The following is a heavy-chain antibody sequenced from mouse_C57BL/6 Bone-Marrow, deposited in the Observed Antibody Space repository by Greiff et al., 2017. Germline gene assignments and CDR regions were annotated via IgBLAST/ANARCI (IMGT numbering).Heavy chain of an antibody. D-gene: IGHD2-2*01. CDR2: INPYNGGT. V-gene: IGHV1-19*01. CDR3: ARVRMVTTWYFDV. Sequence: EVKLQQSGPVLVKPGASVKMSCKASGYTFTDYYMNWVKQSHGQSLEWIGVINPYNGGTSYNQKFKGKATLTVDKSSSTAYMELNSLTSEDSAVYYCARVRMVTTWYFDVWGTGTTVTVSS. CDR1: GYTFTDYY. J-gene: IGHJ1*03.